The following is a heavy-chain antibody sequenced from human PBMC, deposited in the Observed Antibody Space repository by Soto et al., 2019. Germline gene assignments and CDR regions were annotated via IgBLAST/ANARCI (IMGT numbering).Heavy chain of an antibody. CDR1: GDSIRSSSY. D-gene: IGHD6-13*01. CDR3: RRSSRYSTDV. J-gene: IGHJ6*02. V-gene: IGHV4-39*01. CDR2: IYSTGNT. Sequence: SETMSLTCTVSGDSIRSSSYWGWIRQPPGKGLEWIGSIYSTGNTYYNPSLNSQVTISVDTSKNQFSLNVISVTAADTAVYYCRRSSRYSTDVWGQGTTVTVSS.